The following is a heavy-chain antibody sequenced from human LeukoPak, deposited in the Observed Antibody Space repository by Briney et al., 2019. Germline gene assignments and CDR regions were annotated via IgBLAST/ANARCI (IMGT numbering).Heavy chain of an antibody. CDR1: GGSVSGGNYY. J-gene: IGHJ4*02. D-gene: IGHD1-1*01. CDR2: IHYSRST. V-gene: IGHV4-61*01. CDR3: ARTGSTGGY. Sequence: SETLSLTCTVSGGSVSGGNYYCSWIRQSPGKGLEWIGYIHYSRSTVYNPSLKSRVTMSIDTSKNQFSLNLSSVTAADTAVYYCARTGSTGGYWGQGTLVTVSS.